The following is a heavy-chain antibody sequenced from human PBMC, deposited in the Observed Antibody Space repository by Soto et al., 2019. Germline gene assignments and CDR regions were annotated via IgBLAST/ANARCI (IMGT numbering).Heavy chain of an antibody. CDR3: ARELLIWGWELFIPHYGMDV. V-gene: IGHV3-33*01. Sequence: GGSLRLSCAASGFTFSSYGMHWVRQAPGKGLEWVAVIWYDGSNKYYADSVKGRFTISRDNSKNTLYLQMNSLRAEDTAVYYCARELLIWGWELFIPHYGMDVCGQRNTVTVS. D-gene: IGHD3-10*01. CDR1: GFTFSSYG. J-gene: IGHJ6*02. CDR2: IWYDGSNK.